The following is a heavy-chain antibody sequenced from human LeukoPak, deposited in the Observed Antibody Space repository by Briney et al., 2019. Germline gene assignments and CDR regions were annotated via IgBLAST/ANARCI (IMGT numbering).Heavy chain of an antibody. CDR2: INPSGGST. CDR3: ASVIKLGHYFDY. J-gene: IGHJ4*02. CDR1: GYTFTSYY. V-gene: IGHV1-46*01. D-gene: IGHD3-10*01. Sequence: ASVKVSCKASGYTFTSYYMHWVRQAPGQGLEWMGIINPSGGSTSYAQKFQGRVTMTRDTSTSTVYMELSSLRSEDTAVYYCASVIKLGHYFDYWGQGTLVTVSS.